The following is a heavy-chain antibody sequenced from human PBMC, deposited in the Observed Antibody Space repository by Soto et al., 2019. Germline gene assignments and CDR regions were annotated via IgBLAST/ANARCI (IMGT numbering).Heavy chain of an antibody. CDR1: GFTFSSYS. CDR2: ISSSSSYI. J-gene: IGHJ4*02. Sequence: PGGSLRLSCAASGFTFSSYSMNWVRQAPGKGLEWVSSISSSSSYIYYADSVKGRFTISRDNSKNTLYLQMNSLRAEDTAVYFCARVGEEGYSSGWYYFDYWGQGTLVTVSS. CDR3: ARVGEEGYSSGWYYFDY. V-gene: IGHV3-21*01. D-gene: IGHD6-13*01.